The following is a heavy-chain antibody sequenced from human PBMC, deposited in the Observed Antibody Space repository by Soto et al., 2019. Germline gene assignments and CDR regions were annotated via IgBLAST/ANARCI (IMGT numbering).Heavy chain of an antibody. D-gene: IGHD2-2*01. J-gene: IGHJ6*02. Sequence: QVQLVQSGAEVKKPGSSVKVSCKASGGTFSSYAISWVRQAPGQGLEWMGGIIPIFGTANYAQKFQGRVTITEDESTSTAYMELSSLTSEDTAVYYCASLRDIVVVPAAKRYYYYGMDVWGQGTTVTVSS. CDR1: GGTFSSYA. CDR3: ASLRDIVVVPAAKRYYYYGMDV. CDR2: IIPIFGTA. V-gene: IGHV1-69*01.